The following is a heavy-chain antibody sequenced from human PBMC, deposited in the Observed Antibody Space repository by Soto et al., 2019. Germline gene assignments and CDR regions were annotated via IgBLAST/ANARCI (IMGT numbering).Heavy chain of an antibody. Sequence: QVQLVQSGAEVKKPGSSVKVSCKASGGTVSYYTISWVRQAPGQGLEWMGRIIPILGIANYAQKFQGRVTMTADKSTSTVYMELSSLRSEDTAVYYCASNYGGNSYWGQGTLVTVSS. CDR3: ASNYGGNSY. D-gene: IGHD4-17*01. CDR1: GGTVSYYT. CDR2: IIPILGIA. J-gene: IGHJ4*02. V-gene: IGHV1-69*02.